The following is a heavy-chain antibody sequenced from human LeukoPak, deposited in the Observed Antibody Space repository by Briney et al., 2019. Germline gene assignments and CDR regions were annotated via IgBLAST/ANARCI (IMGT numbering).Heavy chain of an antibody. D-gene: IGHD5-24*01. CDR2: IGIDSGNT. CDR1: GFTFSDYS. J-gene: IGHJ4*02. V-gene: IGHV3-48*01. CDR3: SRDYKYAFDN. Sequence: GGSLRLSCAASGFTFSDYSMNWVRQAPGKGLEWISYIGIDSGNTNYADSVKGRFTISGDRAKNSLYLQMNSLRVEDTAVYYSSRDYKYAFDNWGQGTLVTVSS.